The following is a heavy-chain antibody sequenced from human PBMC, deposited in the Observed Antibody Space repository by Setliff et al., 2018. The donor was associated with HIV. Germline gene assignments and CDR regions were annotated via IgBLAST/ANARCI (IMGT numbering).Heavy chain of an antibody. CDR2: IYYSGST. CDR3: ASRVYYYDSSGYLREEGFDP. D-gene: IGHD3-22*01. V-gene: IGHV4-39*01. J-gene: IGHJ5*02. CDR1: GGSISNSRYD. Sequence: SSETLSLTCTVSGGSISNSRYDWSWIRQPPGKGLEWIGRIYYSGSTYYNPSLKSRVTISVDTSKNQFSLKLSSVTAADAAVYYCASRVYYYDSSGYLREEGFDPWGQGTLVTVSS.